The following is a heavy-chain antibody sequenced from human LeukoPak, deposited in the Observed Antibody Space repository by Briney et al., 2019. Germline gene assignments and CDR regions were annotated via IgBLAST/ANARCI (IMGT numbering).Heavy chain of an antibody. D-gene: IGHD3-10*01. Sequence: ASVKVSCKASGYSFTNYDITWVRQVPGQGLEWMGWSSTYNGDTNYAQKLQGRVTLTTDTSTSTAYMDLRSLTSDDTAVYYCARNRRGTDHFSMVRAVHSVFDCWGQGTLVTVSS. J-gene: IGHJ4*02. CDR3: ARNRRGTDHFSMVRAVHSVFDC. CDR2: SSTYNGDT. V-gene: IGHV1-18*01. CDR1: GYSFTNYD.